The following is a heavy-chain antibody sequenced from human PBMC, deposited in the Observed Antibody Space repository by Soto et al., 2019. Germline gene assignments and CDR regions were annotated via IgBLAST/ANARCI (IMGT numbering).Heavy chain of an antibody. J-gene: IGHJ3*02. V-gene: IGHV3-33*01. Sequence: GGSLRLSCAASGFTFSSYGMHWVRQAPGKGLEWVAVIWYDGSNKSYADSVKGRFTISRDNSKNTLYLQMNSLRAEDTAVYYCARGFQRVTFGGVIVDNDAFDIWGQGTMVTVSS. CDR3: ARGFQRVTFGGVIVDNDAFDI. CDR1: GFTFSSYG. CDR2: IWYDGSNK. D-gene: IGHD3-16*02.